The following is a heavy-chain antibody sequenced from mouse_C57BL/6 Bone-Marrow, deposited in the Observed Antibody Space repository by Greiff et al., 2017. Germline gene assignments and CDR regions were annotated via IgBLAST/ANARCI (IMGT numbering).Heavy chain of an antibody. Sequence: QVQLQQPGAELVKPGASVKLSCKASGYTFTSYWMHWVKQRPGQGLEWIGMIHPNGGSTNYNEKFKSKATLTVDKSSSTAYMQLSSLTSEDSAVSDCARGRIYYGNAYAMDYWGQGTSVTVSS. V-gene: IGHV1-64*01. CDR2: IHPNGGST. CDR1: GYTFTSYW. D-gene: IGHD2-1*01. J-gene: IGHJ4*01. CDR3: ARGRIYYGNAYAMDY.